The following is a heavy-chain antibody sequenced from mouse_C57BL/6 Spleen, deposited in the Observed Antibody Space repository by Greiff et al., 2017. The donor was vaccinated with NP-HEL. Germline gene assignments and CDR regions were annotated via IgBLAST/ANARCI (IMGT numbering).Heavy chain of an antibody. CDR3: AAMVSRRDFDY. D-gene: IGHD2-2*01. CDR1: GYTFTSYD. V-gene: IGHV1-85*01. CDR2: IYPRDGST. Sequence: VKLMESGPELVKPGASVKLSCKASGYTFTSYDINWVKQRPGQGLAWIGWIYPRDGSTKYNEKFKGKATLTVDTSSSTAYMELHSLTSEDSAVYFCAAMVSRRDFDYWGQGTTLTVSS. J-gene: IGHJ2*01.